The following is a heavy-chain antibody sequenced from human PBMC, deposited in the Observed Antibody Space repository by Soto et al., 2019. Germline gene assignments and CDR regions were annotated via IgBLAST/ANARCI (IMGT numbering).Heavy chain of an antibody. CDR1: GFTFSDYY. CDR2: ISSSGSTI. J-gene: IGHJ3*02. Sequence: QVQLVESGGGLVKPGGSLRLSCAASGFTFSDYYMSWIRQAPGKGLEWVSYISSSGSTIYYADSVKGRFTISRDNAKNSLYLQMNSLRAEDTAVYYCARDEGPRYCISTSCYVDAFDIWGQGTMVTVSS. V-gene: IGHV3-11*01. CDR3: ARDEGPRYCISTSCYVDAFDI. D-gene: IGHD2-2*01.